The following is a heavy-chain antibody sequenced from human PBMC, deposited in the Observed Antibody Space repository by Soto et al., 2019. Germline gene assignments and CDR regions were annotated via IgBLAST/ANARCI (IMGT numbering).Heavy chain of an antibody. Sequence: QVQLVESGGGVVQPGRSLRLSCVASGFTFSSYGMHWVRQAPGKGLEWVAIISYDGSNTYYADSVKGRFTISRDNSKNTLYLQMNILRAEDTSVYYCAKEGGLSGSYYISISYYFDYWGQGTLVTVSS. J-gene: IGHJ4*02. CDR2: ISYDGSNT. CDR3: AKEGGLSGSYYISISYYFDY. V-gene: IGHV3-30*18. D-gene: IGHD1-26*01. CDR1: GFTFSSYG.